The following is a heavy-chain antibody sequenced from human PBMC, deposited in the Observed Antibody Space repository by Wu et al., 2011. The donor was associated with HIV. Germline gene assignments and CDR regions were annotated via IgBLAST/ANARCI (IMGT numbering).Heavy chain of an antibody. Sequence: VQLVESGGGLVQPGGSLRLSCAASGFTFSSYSMNWVRQAPGKGLEWVSYISSSSSTIYYADSVKGRFTISRDNAKNSLYLQMNSLRAEDTAVYYCARLAGPEMIATSYGPGYYYYYMDVWAKGPRSPSP. CDR1: GFTFSSYS. J-gene: IGHJ6*03. CDR2: ISSSSSTI. D-gene: IGHD3-22*01. V-gene: IGHV3-48*01. CDR3: ARLAGPEMIATSYGPGYYYYYMDV.